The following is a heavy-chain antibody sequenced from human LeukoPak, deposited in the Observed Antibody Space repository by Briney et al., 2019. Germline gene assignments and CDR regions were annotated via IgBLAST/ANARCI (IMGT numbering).Heavy chain of an antibody. CDR1: GGSISSSSYY. D-gene: IGHD6-13*01. Sequence: SETLSLTCTVSGGSISSSSYYWGWIRQPPGKGLEWIGSIYYSGSTNYNPSLKSRVTISVDTSKNQFSLKLSSVTAADTAVYYCARLASSSSWLDYYYYYYMDVWGKGTTVTISS. CDR2: IYYSGST. V-gene: IGHV4-39*07. J-gene: IGHJ6*03. CDR3: ARLASSSSWLDYYYYYYMDV.